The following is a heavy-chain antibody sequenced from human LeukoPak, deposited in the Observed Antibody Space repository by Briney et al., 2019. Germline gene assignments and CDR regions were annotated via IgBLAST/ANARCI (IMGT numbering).Heavy chain of an antibody. CDR2: ISAYNGNT. V-gene: IGHV1-18*01. Sequence: ASVKVSCKASGYTFTSYDISWVRQAPGQGLEWMGWISAYNGNTNYAQKLQGRVTMTTDTSTSTAYMELRSLRSDDTAVYYCARMRPTSYYYGMDVWGQGTTVTVSS. D-gene: IGHD6-25*01. CDR3: ARMRPTSYYYGMDV. CDR1: GYTFTSYD. J-gene: IGHJ6*02.